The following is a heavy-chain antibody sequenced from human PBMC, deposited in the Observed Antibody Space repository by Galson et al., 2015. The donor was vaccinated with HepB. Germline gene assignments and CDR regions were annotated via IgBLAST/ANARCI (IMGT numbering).Heavy chain of an antibody. Sequence: SVKVSCKASGYTFTSYAMNWVRQAPRQGLEWMGWINTNTGNPTYAQGFAGRFVFSVDTSVSTAYLQISSLKAEDSAVYYCARRSCSGTYHACIGYWGQGTLVTVSS. J-gene: IGHJ4*02. D-gene: IGHD1-26*01. V-gene: IGHV7-4-1*02. CDR1: GYTFTSYA. CDR3: ARRSCSGTYHACIGY. CDR2: INTNTGNP.